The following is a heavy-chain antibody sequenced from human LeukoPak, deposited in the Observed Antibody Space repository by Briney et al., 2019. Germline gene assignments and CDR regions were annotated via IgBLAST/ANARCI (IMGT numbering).Heavy chain of an antibody. J-gene: IGHJ5*02. V-gene: IGHV3-23*01. Sequence: GGSLRLSRAASGFTFSSYAMSWVRQAPGKGLEWVSSFSGSGGSTYYADSVKGRFTISRDNSKNTLYLQMNSLRAEDTAVYYCAKGKSDDWFDPWGQGTLVTVSS. CDR2: FSGSGGST. CDR1: GFTFSSYA. CDR3: AKGKSDDWFDP.